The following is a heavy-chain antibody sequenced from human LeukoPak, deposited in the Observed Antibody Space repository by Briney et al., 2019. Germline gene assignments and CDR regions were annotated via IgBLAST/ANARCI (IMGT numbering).Heavy chain of an antibody. V-gene: IGHV1-2*02. CDR3: AMPRMTPVFNY. CDR2: INPNSGDT. Sequence: ASVKVSCKASGYTFTGSGWYLYWLRQAPGQGLEWMGWINPNSGDTNYAQKFQGRVTMTRDTSISTAYMELSGLRSDDTAVYYCAMPRMTPVFNYWGQGTLVTVSS. J-gene: IGHJ4*02. D-gene: IGHD2-15*01. CDR1: GYTFTGSGWY.